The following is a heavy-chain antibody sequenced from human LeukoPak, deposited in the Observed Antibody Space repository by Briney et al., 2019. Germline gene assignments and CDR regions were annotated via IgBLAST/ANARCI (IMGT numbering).Heavy chain of an antibody. D-gene: IGHD5-24*01. Sequence: PGGSLRLSCATSGFTFSNYGMHWVRQAPGKGLEWVAVVSSDGSNKYYADSVKGRFTISRDNSKNTLYLQMNSLRAEDTALYYCARDLIFGSDGPEDAFDMWGQGTMVTVSS. CDR1: GFTFSNYG. V-gene: IGHV3-30*03. J-gene: IGHJ3*02. CDR2: VSSDGSNK. CDR3: ARDLIFGSDGPEDAFDM.